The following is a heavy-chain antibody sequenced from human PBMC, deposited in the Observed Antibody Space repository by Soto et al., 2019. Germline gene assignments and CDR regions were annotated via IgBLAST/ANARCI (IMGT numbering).Heavy chain of an antibody. CDR2: IFHGGST. CDR1: GAPITWGDYS. D-gene: IGHD2-2*01. CDR3: ARGRVGGPAAVMFNCLDP. J-gene: IGHJ5*02. V-gene: IGHV4-30-2*01. Sequence: SETLSLTCATSGAPITWGDYSWNWIRQPPGKGLEWIGYIFHGGSTYYNPSIRSRVTISVDRSRTQFSLKMSSVTAADTAVYYCARGRVGGPAAVMFNCLDPRGQ.